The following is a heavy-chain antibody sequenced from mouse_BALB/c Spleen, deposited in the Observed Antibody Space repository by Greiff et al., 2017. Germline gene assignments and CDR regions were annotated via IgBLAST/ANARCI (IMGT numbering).Heavy chain of an antibody. D-gene: IGHD1-2*01. J-gene: IGHJ4*01. CDR2: IDPANGNT. V-gene: IGHV14-3*02. CDR3: ARADYGFYYYAMDY. Sequence: VQLKESGAELVKPGASVKLSCTASGFNIKDTYMHWVKQRPEQGLEWIGRIDPANGNTKYDPKFQGKATITADTSSNTAYLQLSSLTSEDTAVYYCARADYGFYYYAMDYWGQGTSVTVSS. CDR1: GFNIKDTY.